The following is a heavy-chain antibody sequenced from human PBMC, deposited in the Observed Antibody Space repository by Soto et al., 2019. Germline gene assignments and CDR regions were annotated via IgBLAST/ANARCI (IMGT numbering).Heavy chain of an antibody. CDR2: IVDGSGNT. V-gene: IGHV1-58*01. D-gene: IGHD2-15*01. J-gene: IGHJ4*02. CDR1: GFTFTSSA. CDR3: AADPHYCSGGSCSTFDC. Sequence: QMQLVQSGPEVKKPGTSVKVSCKASGFTFTSSAVQWVRQARGQRLEWIGWIVDGSGNTNYAQKFQERVPITRDMSTSTAYMELSSRRSEDTAVYYCAADPHYCSGGSCSTFDCWGQGTLVTVSS.